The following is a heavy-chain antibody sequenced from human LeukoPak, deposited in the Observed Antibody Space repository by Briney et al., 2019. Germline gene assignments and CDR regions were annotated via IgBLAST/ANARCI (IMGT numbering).Heavy chain of an antibody. CDR3: ARQRWELLSSLKGGAFDI. CDR1: GGSISSSSYY. D-gene: IGHD1-26*01. V-gene: IGHV4-39*01. Sequence: PSETLSLTCTVSGGSISSSSYYWGWIRQPPGKGLEWIGSIYYSGSTYYNPSLKSRVTISVDTSKNQFSLKLSSVTAADTAVYYCARQRWELLSSLKGGAFDIWGQGTMVTVSS. CDR2: IYYSGST. J-gene: IGHJ3*02.